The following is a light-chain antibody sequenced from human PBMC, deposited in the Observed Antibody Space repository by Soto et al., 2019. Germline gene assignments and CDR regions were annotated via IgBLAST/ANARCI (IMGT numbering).Light chain of an antibody. J-gene: IGKJ1*01. Sequence: EIVMTQSPATLSVALGERVTLSCRASQSVSSTVAWYQQKSGQPPRLLIYYASTRATGVPARFSGSGSGTDFTLTITSLQSEDFGVYHCQQYTAWPTTFGQGTKVEIK. CDR3: QQYTAWPTT. V-gene: IGKV3-15*01. CDR1: QSVSST. CDR2: YAS.